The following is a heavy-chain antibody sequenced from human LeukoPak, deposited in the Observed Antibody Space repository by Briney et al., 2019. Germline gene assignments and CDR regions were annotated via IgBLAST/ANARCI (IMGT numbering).Heavy chain of an antibody. CDR1: GFTFSNAW. V-gene: IGHV3-15*01. CDR3: TSPRGYSGYDPRDY. Sequence: GGSLRLSCAASGFTFSNAWMSWVRQAPGKGLEWVGRIKSKTDGGTTDYAAPVKGRFTISRDDSKNTLYLQMNSLKTEDTAVYYCTSPRGYSGYDPRDYWGQGTLVTVSS. CDR2: IKSKTDGGTT. D-gene: IGHD5-12*01. J-gene: IGHJ4*02.